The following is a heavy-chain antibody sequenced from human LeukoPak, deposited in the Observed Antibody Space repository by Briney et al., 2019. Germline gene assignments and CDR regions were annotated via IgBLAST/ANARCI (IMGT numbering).Heavy chain of an antibody. Sequence: PGGSLRLSCAASGFTFSDYYMSWIRQAPGKGLEWVSYISSSGSTIYYADSVKGRFTISRDNAKNSLYLQMNSLRAEDTAVYYCARPQGATAMVAFDIWGQGTMVTVSS. V-gene: IGHV3-11*04. CDR2: ISSSGSTI. CDR3: ARPQGATAMVAFDI. J-gene: IGHJ3*02. CDR1: GFTFSDYY. D-gene: IGHD2-2*01.